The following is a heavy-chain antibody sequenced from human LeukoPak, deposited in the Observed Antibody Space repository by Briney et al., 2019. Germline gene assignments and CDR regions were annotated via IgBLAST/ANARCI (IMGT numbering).Heavy chain of an antibody. D-gene: IGHD2-15*01. J-gene: IGHJ5*02. CDR3: ARDLPPRDSPYNWFDP. CDR1: GGTFSSHA. Sequence: SVKVSCKASGGTFSSHAISWVRQAPGQGLEWMGGIIPIFGTANYAQKFQGRVTITADESTSTAYMELSSLRSEDTAVYYCARDLPPRDSPYNWFDPWGQGTLVTVSS. CDR2: IIPIFGTA. V-gene: IGHV1-69*01.